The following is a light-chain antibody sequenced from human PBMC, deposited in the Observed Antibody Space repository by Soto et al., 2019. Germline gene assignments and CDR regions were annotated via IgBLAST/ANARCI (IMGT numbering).Light chain of an antibody. CDR1: QSLVYSDGNTY. J-gene: IGKJ1*01. Sequence: DVVMTQSPLSLPVTLGQPASISCRSSQSLVYSDGNTYLTWFQQRPGQSPRRLIFKVSNRDSGVPDRFSGSGSGTDFTLKISRVEAADVGVYYCMQRSHWPATFGQGTTVEI. CDR3: MQRSHWPAT. CDR2: KVS. V-gene: IGKV2-30*01.